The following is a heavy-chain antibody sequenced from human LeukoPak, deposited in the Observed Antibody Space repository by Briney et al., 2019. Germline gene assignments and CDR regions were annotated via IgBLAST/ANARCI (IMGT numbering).Heavy chain of an antibody. Sequence: GGSLRLSCAASGFTFSSYGMHWVRQAPGKGLEWVAFIRYDGSNKYYADSVKGRFTISRDNSKNTLYLQMNSLRAEDTAVYYCARDLSGIAAAGTYYYMDVWGKGTTVTISS. CDR2: IRYDGSNK. J-gene: IGHJ6*03. CDR3: ARDLSGIAAAGTYYYMDV. D-gene: IGHD6-13*01. V-gene: IGHV3-30*02. CDR1: GFTFSSYG.